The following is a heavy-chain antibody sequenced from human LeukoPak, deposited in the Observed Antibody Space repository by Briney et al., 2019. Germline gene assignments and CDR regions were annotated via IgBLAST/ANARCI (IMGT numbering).Heavy chain of an antibody. CDR1: GGSFSGYY. CDR2: INHSGST. J-gene: IGHJ4*02. CDR3: ARAYYGSGSYYSNNKYYFDY. D-gene: IGHD3-10*01. Sequence: SETLSLTCAVYGGSFSGYYWSWIRQPPGKGLEWIGEINHSGSTNYNPSLKSRVTISVDTSKNQFSLKLSSVTAADTAVYYCARAYYGSGSYYSNNKYYFDYWGQGTLVTVSS. V-gene: IGHV4-34*01.